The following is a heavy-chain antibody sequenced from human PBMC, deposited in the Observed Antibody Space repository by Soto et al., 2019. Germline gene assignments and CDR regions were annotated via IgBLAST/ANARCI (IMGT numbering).Heavy chain of an antibody. V-gene: IGHV3-23*01. Sequence: GGSLRLSCETSGFFFNNYAMSWVRQSPGKGLEWVSGIGSIGINTYYADSVKGRFTISRDNSKNTLYLQMNSVRAEDTAVYYCAKDSAGVSFGYFVKWGQGTLVTVPS. CDR2: IGSIGINT. D-gene: IGHD3-10*01. J-gene: IGHJ4*02. CDR3: AKDSAGVSFGYFVK. CDR1: GFFFNNYA.